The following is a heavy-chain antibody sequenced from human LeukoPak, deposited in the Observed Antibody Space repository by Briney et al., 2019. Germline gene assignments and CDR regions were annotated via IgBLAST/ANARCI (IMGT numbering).Heavy chain of an antibody. CDR3: ARQRRATMISAFDI. Sequence: GGSLRLSCAASGFTFSPYTMQWFRQAPGKGLEWVSSISSSSSTMYYADSVKGRFTISRDNAKNSLYLQMNSLRAEDTAVYYCARQRRATMISAFDIWGQGTMVTVSS. CDR2: ISSSSSTM. J-gene: IGHJ3*02. V-gene: IGHV3-48*04. CDR1: GFTFSPYT. D-gene: IGHD5-24*01.